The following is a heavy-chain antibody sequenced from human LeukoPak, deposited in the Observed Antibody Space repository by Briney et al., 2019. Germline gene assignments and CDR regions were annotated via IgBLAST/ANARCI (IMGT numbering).Heavy chain of an antibody. CDR2: ISTYNGNT. CDR3: AGGTTNTKGAFDM. J-gene: IGHJ3*02. V-gene: IGHV1-18*01. Sequence: ASVKVSCKASGYTFTSYSINWVRQAPGQGLEWMGWISTYNGNTNYAQKFQGRVTMTRDTSTSTVYMELSSLRSEDTAVYYCAGGTTNTKGAFDMWGQGTMVTVSS. D-gene: IGHD2-8*01. CDR1: GYTFTSYS.